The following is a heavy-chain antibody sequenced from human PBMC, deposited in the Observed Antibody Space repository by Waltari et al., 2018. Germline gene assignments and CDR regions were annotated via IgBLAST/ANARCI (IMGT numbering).Heavy chain of an antibody. CDR3: ARHFWGYSSSWDRSGFDY. D-gene: IGHD6-13*01. J-gene: IGHJ4*02. V-gene: IGHV4-34*01. CDR2: INHSGST. CDR1: GGSFSGYY. Sequence: QVQLQQWGAGLLKPSETLSLTCAVYGGSFSGYYWSWIRQPPGKGLEWIGEINHSGSTNSNPSLKSRVTISVDTSKNQFSLKLSSVTAADTAVYYCARHFWGYSSSWDRSGFDYWGQGTLVTVSS.